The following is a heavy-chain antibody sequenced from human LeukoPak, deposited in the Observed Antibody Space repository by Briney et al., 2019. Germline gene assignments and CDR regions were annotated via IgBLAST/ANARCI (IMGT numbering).Heavy chain of an antibody. CDR3: ANGHSSSYYFDF. V-gene: IGHV3-7*01. CDR1: GFTFSSHW. D-gene: IGHD6-13*01. Sequence: GGSLRLSCAASGFTFSSHWMSWVRQAPGKGLEWVANIKKDGSTKYYADSVKGRFTISRDNSKITLYLQMNSLRAEDTAVYYCANGHSSSYYFDFGGQGTRVTVSS. CDR2: IKKDGSTK. J-gene: IGHJ4*02.